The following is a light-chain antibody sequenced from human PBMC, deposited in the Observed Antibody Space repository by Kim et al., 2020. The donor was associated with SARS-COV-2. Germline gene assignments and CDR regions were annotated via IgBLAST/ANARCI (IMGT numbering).Light chain of an antibody. J-gene: IGKJ2*01. CDR3: QQYSTYLMYT. CDR1: QSISTW. Sequence: DIQMTQSPSALSASVGDRVTITCRASQSISTWLAWYQQKTGKAPKVLIYDASSLESGVPSRFSGSGSGTEFTLTISSLQPDDFATYYCQQYSTYLMYTFGQGTKLEI. CDR2: DAS. V-gene: IGKV1-5*01.